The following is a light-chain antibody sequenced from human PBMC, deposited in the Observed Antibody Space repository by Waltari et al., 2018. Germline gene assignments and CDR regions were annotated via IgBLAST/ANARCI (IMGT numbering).Light chain of an antibody. J-gene: IGLJ2*01. CDR2: EVT. Sequence: QSALTQPASVSGSPGQSITISCTGTTRDVGRYNYVSWYQCHPGKAPELIIYEVTNRPSGGYGRVPGSKSGNTASLSISGLQPEDEADYYCSSYTSIKTPYVVFGGGTKVTVL. CDR3: SSYTSIKTPYVV. V-gene: IGLV2-14*01. CDR1: TRDVGRYNY.